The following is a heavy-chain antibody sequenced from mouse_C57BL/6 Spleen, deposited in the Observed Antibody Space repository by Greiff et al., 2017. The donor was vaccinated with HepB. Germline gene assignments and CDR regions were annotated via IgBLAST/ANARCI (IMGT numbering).Heavy chain of an antibody. V-gene: IGHV1-54*01. D-gene: IGHD2-12*01. CDR2: INPGSGGT. J-gene: IGHJ3*01. CDR1: GYAFTNYL. CDR3: ARGRDYSPFAY. Sequence: QVQLQQSGAELVRPGTSVKVSCKASGYAFTNYLIEWVKQRPGQGLEWIGVINPGSGGTNYNEKFKGKATLTADKSSSTAYMQLSSLTSEDSAVYFCARGRDYSPFAYWGQGTLVTVSA.